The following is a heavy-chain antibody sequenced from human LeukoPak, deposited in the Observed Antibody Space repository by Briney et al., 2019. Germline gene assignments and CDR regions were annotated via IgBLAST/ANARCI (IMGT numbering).Heavy chain of an antibody. D-gene: IGHD1-14*01. CDR3: ARDRIGRRQSEFDY. J-gene: IGHJ4*02. V-gene: IGHV4-30-4*01. CDR1: GGSFSGYY. Sequence: PSETLSLTCAVYGGSFSGYYWSWIRQPPGKGLEWIGYIYYSGSTYYNPSLKSRVTISVDTSKNQFSLKLSSVTAADTAVYYCARDRIGRRQSEFDYWGQGTLVTVSS. CDR2: IYYSGST.